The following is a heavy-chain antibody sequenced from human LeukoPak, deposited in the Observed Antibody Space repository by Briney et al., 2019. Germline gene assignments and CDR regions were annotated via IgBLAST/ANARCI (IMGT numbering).Heavy chain of an antibody. CDR1: GFTLCRYW. D-gene: IGHD1-14*01. J-gene: IGHJ4*02. CDR2: INEEGGER. V-gene: IGHV3-7*01. Sequence: GGSLRLSCAASGFTLCRYWMSWVRQAPGKGLEWVANINEEGGERHYVDTVKGRLTISRDNAKNSLYLQMNSLRAEDTVVYYCARGGNLENWGRGTLVTVSS. CDR3: ARGGNLEN.